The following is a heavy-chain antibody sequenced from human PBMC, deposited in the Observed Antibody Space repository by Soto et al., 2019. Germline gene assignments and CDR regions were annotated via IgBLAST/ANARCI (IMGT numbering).Heavy chain of an antibody. V-gene: IGHV1-24*01. CDR3: ATVVGLGRYYFDA. CDR2: FDPKDGLP. J-gene: IGHJ5*02. CDR1: GHTVPELS. D-gene: IGHD2-15*01. Sequence: ASVKVSCKDSGHTVPELSIYWMRQFPGTGLECMGGFDPKDGLPVYAQNFEGRVTMTEDASTDTAYLEVENLRSEDTAVYFCATVVGLGRYYFDAWGQGSLVTVSS.